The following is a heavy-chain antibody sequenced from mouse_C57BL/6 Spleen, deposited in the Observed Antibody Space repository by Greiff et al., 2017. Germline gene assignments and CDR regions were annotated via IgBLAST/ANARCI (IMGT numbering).Heavy chain of an antibody. CDR2: IYPGSGNT. CDR3: ARGYYYGSSYGDY. V-gene: IGHV1-76*01. J-gene: IGHJ2*01. Sequence: VKLMESGAELVRPGASVKLSCKASGYTFTDYYINWVKQRPGQGLEWIARIYPGSGNTYYNEKFKGKATLTAEKSSSTAYMQLSSLTSEDSAVYFCARGYYYGSSYGDYWGQGTTLTVSS. D-gene: IGHD1-1*01. CDR1: GYTFTDYY.